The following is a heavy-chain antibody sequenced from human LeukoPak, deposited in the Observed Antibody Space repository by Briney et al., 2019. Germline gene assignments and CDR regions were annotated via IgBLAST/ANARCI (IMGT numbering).Heavy chain of an antibody. Sequence: GSLRLSCAASGFTFSSYSMNWVRQPPGKGLEWIGEIHHDGRINYNPSLKSRVTLSVDKSKSQFSLRLNSVTAADTAMYYCARSHDHLWGNYPDYWGQGTLVTVSS. CDR1: GFTFSSYS. CDR2: IHHDGRI. D-gene: IGHD3-16*02. V-gene: IGHV4-34*01. J-gene: IGHJ4*02. CDR3: ARSHDHLWGNYPDY.